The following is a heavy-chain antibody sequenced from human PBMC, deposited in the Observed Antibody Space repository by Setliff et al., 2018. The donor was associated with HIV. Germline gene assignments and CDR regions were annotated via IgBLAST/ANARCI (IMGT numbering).Heavy chain of an antibody. V-gene: IGHV4-39*07. CDR2: IYYSGST. J-gene: IGHJ4*02. CDR3: ARASDMLTAHYDHFDY. Sequence: SETLSLTCTVAGGSISSSRYYWGWIRQSPGKGLEWIGSIYYSGSTHYNPSLKSRVTISVDTSKNQFSLKVSSVTAADTAVYYCARASDMLTAHYDHFDYWGQGTLVTVSS. D-gene: IGHD3-9*01. CDR1: GGSISSSRYY.